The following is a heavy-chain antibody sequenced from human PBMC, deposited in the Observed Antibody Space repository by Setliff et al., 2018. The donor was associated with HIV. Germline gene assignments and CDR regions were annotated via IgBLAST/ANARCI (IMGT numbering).Heavy chain of an antibody. D-gene: IGHD6-19*01. Sequence: PGGSLRLSCAASGFAFSTYAMSWVRQAPGKGLEWVSAISDSGGGTYCADSVKGRFTVSRDNSKYTLYLQMNSLRVEDTAVYYCAKDKGSSGWSAWGQGTLVTVSS. CDR1: GFAFSTYA. J-gene: IGHJ5*02. CDR2: ISDSGGGT. V-gene: IGHV3-23*01. CDR3: AKDKGSSGWSA.